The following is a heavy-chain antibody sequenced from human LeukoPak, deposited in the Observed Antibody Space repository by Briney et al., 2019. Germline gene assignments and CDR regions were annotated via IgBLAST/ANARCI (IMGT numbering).Heavy chain of an antibody. Sequence: GGSLRLSCAASRFTFSSYGMHWVRQAPGKGLEWVSAISGSGGSTYYADSVKGRFTISRDNSKNTLYLQMNSLRAEDTAVYYCAKSNVLRYFDWLFYFDYWGQGTLVTVSS. CDR2: ISGSGGST. CDR3: AKSNVLRYFDWLFYFDY. D-gene: IGHD3-9*01. J-gene: IGHJ4*02. CDR1: RFTFSSYG. V-gene: IGHV3-23*01.